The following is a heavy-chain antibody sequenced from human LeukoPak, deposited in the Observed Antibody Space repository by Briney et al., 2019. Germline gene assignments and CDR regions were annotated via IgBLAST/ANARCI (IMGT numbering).Heavy chain of an antibody. CDR3: ARSLLWFGELLPHNWFDP. CDR2: INYSGAT. D-gene: IGHD3-10*01. V-gene: IGHV4-39*07. Sequence: PSETLSLTCTVSGASINNFNYYWGWVRQPPGKGLEWIGSINYSGATYYNPSLKSRVTISVDTSKSQFSLKLSSVTAADTAVYYCARSLLWFGELLPHNWFDPWGQGTLVTVSS. J-gene: IGHJ5*02. CDR1: GASINNFNYY.